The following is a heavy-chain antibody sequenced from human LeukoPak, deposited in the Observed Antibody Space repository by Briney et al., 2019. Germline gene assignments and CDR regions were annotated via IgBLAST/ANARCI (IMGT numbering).Heavy chain of an antibody. CDR2: VSSSGSLT. CDR1: GFTFRNYA. CDR3: AKDGGFSYFSYMDV. V-gene: IGHV3-23*01. D-gene: IGHD3-10*01. Sequence: GGSLRLSCAASGFTFRNYALSWVRQAPGKGLEWVSAVSSSGSLTNYADSVKGRFSISRDNPKNTLFLQMNSLSAEDTAVYYCAKDGGFSYFSYMDVWGKGTTVTVSS. J-gene: IGHJ6*03.